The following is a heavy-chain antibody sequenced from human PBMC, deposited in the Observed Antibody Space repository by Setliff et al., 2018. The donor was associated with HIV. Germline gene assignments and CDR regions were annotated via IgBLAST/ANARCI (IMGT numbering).Heavy chain of an antibody. CDR1: GYTFTSFD. J-gene: IGHJ4*02. Sequence: ASVKVSCKTSGYTFTSFDINWVRQATGQGLEWMGWMNPDSGNTGYAQKFQGRVTMTRKTSTSTAFMELISLRSEDTAGYYCARAPRGVGSSSYFDYWGQGALVTVSS. D-gene: IGHD2-2*01. CDR3: ARAPRGVGSSSYFDY. CDR2: MNPDSGNT. V-gene: IGHV1-8*02.